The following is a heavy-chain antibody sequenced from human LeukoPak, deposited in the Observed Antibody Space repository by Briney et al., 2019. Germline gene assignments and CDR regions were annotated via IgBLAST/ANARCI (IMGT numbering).Heavy chain of an antibody. D-gene: IGHD1-26*01. J-gene: IGHJ4*02. CDR3: AKEYSGSFSPFPSYFDY. Sequence: ETLSLTCTVSGGSISSSSYYWGWIRQPPGKGLEWVSAISGSGAKTYYADFVKGRFTISRDNSKNTLYLQMNSLRAEDTAVYYCAKEYSGSFSPFPSYFDYWGQGTLVTVSS. V-gene: IGHV3-23*01. CDR2: ISGSGAKT. CDR1: GGSISSSSYY.